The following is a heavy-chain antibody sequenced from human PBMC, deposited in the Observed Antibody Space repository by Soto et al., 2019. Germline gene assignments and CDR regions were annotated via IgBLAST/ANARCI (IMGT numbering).Heavy chain of an antibody. D-gene: IGHD2-2*02. CDR3: EKDLEGYCTTTSCYTYLGLDA. CDR1: GFTFSSYV. Sequence: PGGSLRLSCAASGFTFSSYVMHWVRQAPGKGLEWVAVISYDGSNKYYADSVKGRFTISRDNSKHTLYLQMNSLRPEDTAVYYCEKDLEGYCTTTSCYTYLGLDAWGQGTTVTVSS. J-gene: IGHJ6*02. CDR2: ISYDGSNK. V-gene: IGHV3-30*18.